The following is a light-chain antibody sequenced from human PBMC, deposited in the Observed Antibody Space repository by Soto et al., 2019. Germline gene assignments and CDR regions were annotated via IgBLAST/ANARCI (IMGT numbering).Light chain of an antibody. CDR1: QSLVDSDGNTY. CDR3: MQGTYCPPWT. CDR2: KVS. V-gene: IGKV2-30*01. Sequence: DVVLTQSPLSLPVTLGQPASISCRSSQSLVDSDGNTYLNWFQQRPGQSPRRLIYKVSNRDSGVPDRFSGSGSGTDFALKISRVEAEDVGVYYCMQGTYCPPWTFGQGTKVEIK. J-gene: IGKJ1*01.